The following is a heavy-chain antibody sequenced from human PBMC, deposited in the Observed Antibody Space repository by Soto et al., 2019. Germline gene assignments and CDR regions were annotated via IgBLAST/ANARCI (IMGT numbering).Heavy chain of an antibody. V-gene: IGHV4-34*01. CDR3: TRGYCSSTSCYKGHFDY. J-gene: IGHJ4*02. CDR2: INHSGST. CDR1: GGSFSGYY. Sequence: PSETLSLTCAVYGGSFSGYYRSWIRQPPGKGLEWIGEINHSGSTNYNPSLKSRVTISVDTSKNQFSLKLSSVTAADTAVYYCTRGYCSSTSCYKGHFDYWGQGTLVTVSS. D-gene: IGHD2-2*02.